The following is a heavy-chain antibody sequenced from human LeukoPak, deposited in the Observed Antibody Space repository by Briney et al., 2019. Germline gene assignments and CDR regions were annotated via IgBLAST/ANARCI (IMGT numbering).Heavy chain of an antibody. Sequence: SGGSLRLSCATSGITFSNCAMSWVRQAPGEGLEWVSTISASGGSTYYADSVNGRFTTSRDNSKNTVYLQMSSLRAEDTAVYFCAKGTGSSGWRYYFDYWGQGTLVTVSS. CDR2: ISASGGST. CDR1: GITFSNCA. J-gene: IGHJ4*02. D-gene: IGHD6-19*01. V-gene: IGHV3-23*01. CDR3: AKGTGSSGWRYYFDY.